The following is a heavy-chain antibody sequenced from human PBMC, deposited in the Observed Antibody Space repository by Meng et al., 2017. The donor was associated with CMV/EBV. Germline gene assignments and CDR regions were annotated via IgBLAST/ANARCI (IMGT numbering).Heavy chain of an antibody. V-gene: IGHV4-31*02. Sequence: SGGSIRSGGCYWSYIRQRPGVGLEWIVYIYYSGRTYYNPSLKSRVTISVDTSKDQFSLKLSSVTATDTAVYYCARVTTVGATYAVYYWGQGTLVTVSS. J-gene: IGHJ4*02. CDR1: GGSIRSGGCY. D-gene: IGHD1-26*01. CDR2: IYYSGRT. CDR3: ARVTTVGATYAVYY.